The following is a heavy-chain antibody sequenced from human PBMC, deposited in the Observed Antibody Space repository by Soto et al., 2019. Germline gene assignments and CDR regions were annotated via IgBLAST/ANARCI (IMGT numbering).Heavy chain of an antibody. V-gene: IGHV5-10-1*01. J-gene: IGHJ4*02. CDR1: GYSFTSYW. D-gene: IGHD5-12*01. CDR2: IDPSDSYT. CDR3: ARLFSGVEMATIIDY. Sequence: PGESLKISCKGSGYSFTSYWIGWVRQMPGKGLEWMGRIDPSDSYTNYSPSFQGHVTISADKSISTAYLQWSSLKASDTAMYYCARLFSGVEMATIIDYWGQGTLVTVSS.